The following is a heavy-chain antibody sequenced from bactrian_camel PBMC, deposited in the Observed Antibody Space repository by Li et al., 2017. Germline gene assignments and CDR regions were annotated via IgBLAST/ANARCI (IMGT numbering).Heavy chain of an antibody. J-gene: IGHJ6*01. CDR1: GTPGGFNC. V-gene: IGHV3S53*01. D-gene: IGHD4*01. CDR2: FTTRTRST. Sequence: HVQLVESGGGSVQAGGSLTLSCAAPGTPGGFNCLAWFRQPPGKSREGIAAFTTRTRSTQYADSVKDRFTISHDIAKNTLYLQMNSLKPEDTAMYYCAADFRWGPNTATTFEPAGFRYWGQGTQVTVS. CDR3: AADFRWGPNTATTFEPAGFRY.